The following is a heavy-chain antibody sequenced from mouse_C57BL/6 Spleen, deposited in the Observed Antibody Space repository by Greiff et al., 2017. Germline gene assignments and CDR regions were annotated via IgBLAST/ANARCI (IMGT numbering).Heavy chain of an antibody. CDR2: IDPSDSYT. J-gene: IGHJ1*03. CDR1: GYTFTSYW. CDR3: AREINTTPVNV. V-gene: IGHV1-59*01. Sequence: QVQLQQPGAELVRPGTSVKLSCKASGYTFTSYWMHWVKQRPGQGLEWIGVIDPSDSYTNYNQKFKGKATLTVDTSSSTAYMQLSSLTTEDSAVYYCAREINTTPVNVWGTGTTVTVSS. D-gene: IGHD1-1*01.